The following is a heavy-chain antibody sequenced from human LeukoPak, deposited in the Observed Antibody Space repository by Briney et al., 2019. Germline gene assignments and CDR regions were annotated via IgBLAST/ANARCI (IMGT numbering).Heavy chain of an antibody. Sequence: SQTLSLTCTVSGGSISSGDYYWSWIRQPTGKGLEWIGYIYYSGSTYYNPSLKSRVTISVDTSKNQFSLKLSSVTAADTAVYYCARGLPHDGSAYRYWGQGTLVTVSS. CDR2: IYYSGST. J-gene: IGHJ4*02. CDR3: ARGLPHDGSAYRY. V-gene: IGHV4-30-4*01. CDR1: GGSISSGDYY. D-gene: IGHD3-22*01.